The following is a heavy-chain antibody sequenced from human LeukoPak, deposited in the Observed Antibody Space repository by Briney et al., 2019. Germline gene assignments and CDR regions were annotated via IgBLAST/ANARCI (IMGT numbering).Heavy chain of an antibody. CDR1: GGSISSYY. CDR3: ARVPIQYSSSSGWFDP. CDR2: IYYSGST. J-gene: IGHJ5*02. Sequence: SETLSLTCTVSGGSISSYYCSWIRQPPGKGLEWIGYIYYSGSTNYNPSLKRRVTISVDTSKNQFSLKLSSVTAADTAVYYCARVPIQYSSSSGWFDPWGQGTLVTVSS. D-gene: IGHD6-6*01. V-gene: IGHV4-59*01.